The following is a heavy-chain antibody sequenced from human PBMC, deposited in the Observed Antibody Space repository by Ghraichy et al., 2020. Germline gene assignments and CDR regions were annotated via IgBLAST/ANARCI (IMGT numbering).Heavy chain of an antibody. V-gene: IGHV4-39*02. Sequence: SQTLSLTCTVSGGSVSSRNYYWGWIRQPPGKGLEWIASIYYSGGTYYSTSLKSRVTVSIDTSKNQFSLELTSVTSADTAVYFCAREDMSTITGDWFDPWGQGTLVTVSS. CDR1: GGSVSSRNYY. D-gene: IGHD5-24*01. CDR3: AREDMSTITGDWFDP. CDR2: IYYSGGT. J-gene: IGHJ5*02.